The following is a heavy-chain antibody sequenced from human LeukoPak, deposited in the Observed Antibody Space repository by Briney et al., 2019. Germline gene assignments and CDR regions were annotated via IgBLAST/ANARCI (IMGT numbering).Heavy chain of an antibody. CDR3: ARNNGGAFDY. D-gene: IGHD1/OR15-1a*01. Sequence: GGSLRLSCAASGFTFSVYGMSWLRQAPGKGLEWVSTIGGSGGTTYYADSVKGRFTISRDNSKNTLYLQMDGLRAEDTALYYCARNNGGAFDYSGQGTLVSVSS. V-gene: IGHV3-23*01. CDR1: GFTFSVYG. CDR2: IGGSGGTT. J-gene: IGHJ4*02.